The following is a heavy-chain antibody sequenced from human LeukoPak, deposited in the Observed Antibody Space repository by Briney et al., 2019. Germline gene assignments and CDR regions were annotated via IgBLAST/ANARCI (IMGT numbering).Heavy chain of an antibody. Sequence: SETLSLTCAVYGGSFSGYYWSWIRQPPGKGLEWIGEINHSGSTNYNPSLKSRVTISVGTSKNQFSLKLSSVTAADTAVYYCARTPGKIDYWGQGTLVTVSS. CDR3: ARTPGKIDY. D-gene: IGHD4-23*01. CDR2: INHSGST. J-gene: IGHJ4*02. V-gene: IGHV4-34*01. CDR1: GGSFSGYY.